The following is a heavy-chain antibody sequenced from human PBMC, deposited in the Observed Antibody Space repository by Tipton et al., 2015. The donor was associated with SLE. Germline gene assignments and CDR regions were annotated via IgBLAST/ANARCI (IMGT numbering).Heavy chain of an antibody. Sequence: TLSLTCAVYGESFSGYYWSWIRQPPGKGLEWIGVLYYSWNTYYNPSLKSPANLSIDTSKNQFSLKMRSVTAADTAIYYCARGLSPFWSGRKNWFDPWGQGTLVTVSS. CDR1: GESFSGYY. J-gene: IGHJ5*02. V-gene: IGHV4-34*01. CDR2: LYYSWNT. CDR3: ARGLSPFWSGRKNWFDP. D-gene: IGHD3-3*01.